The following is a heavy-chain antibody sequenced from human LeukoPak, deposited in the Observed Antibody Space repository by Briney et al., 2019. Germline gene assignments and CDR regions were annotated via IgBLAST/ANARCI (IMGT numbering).Heavy chain of an antibody. Sequence: GGSLRLSCAASGFTFSSYAMHWVRQAPGKGLEYVSAISSNGGSTYYANSVKGRFTIPRHNSKNTLYLQMGSLRAEDMAVYYCARGRIRADYWGQGTLVTVSS. CDR2: ISSNGGST. CDR3: ARGRIRADY. CDR1: GFTFSSYA. V-gene: IGHV3-64*01. J-gene: IGHJ4*02.